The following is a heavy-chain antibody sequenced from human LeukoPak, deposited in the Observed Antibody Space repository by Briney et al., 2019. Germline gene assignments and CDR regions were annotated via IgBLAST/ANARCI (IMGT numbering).Heavy chain of an antibody. CDR2: ISGSGGST. CDR1: GFTFSSYG. J-gene: IGHJ4*02. CDR3: GKDRDYSNHPNFFDY. D-gene: IGHD4-11*01. V-gene: IGHV3-23*01. Sequence: GGSLRLSCTASGFTFSSYGMHWVRQAPGKGLEWVSAISGSGGSTYYADSVKGRFTISRDNSKNTLYLQMNSLRAEDTAVYYCGKDRDYSNHPNFFDYWGQGTLVTVSS.